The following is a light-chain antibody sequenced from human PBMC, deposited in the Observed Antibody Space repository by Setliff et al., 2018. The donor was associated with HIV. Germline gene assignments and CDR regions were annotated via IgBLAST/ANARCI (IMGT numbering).Light chain of an antibody. CDR2: TNN. J-gene: IGLJ3*02. Sequence: QSVLTQPPSASGTPGQRVTISCSGSSSNIGRNTVNWYQQLPGTAPKLLIYTNNQRPSGVPDRFSGSKSGTSASLAISGLQSEDEADYHCASWDDSLNGCVFGGGTKVTVL. V-gene: IGLV1-44*01. CDR3: ASWDDSLNGCV. CDR1: SSNIGRNT.